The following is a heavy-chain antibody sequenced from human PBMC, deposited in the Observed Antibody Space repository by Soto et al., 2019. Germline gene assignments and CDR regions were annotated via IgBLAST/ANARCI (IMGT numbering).Heavy chain of an antibody. CDR2: ISYDGSNK. V-gene: IGHV3-30*18. D-gene: IGHD3-3*01. CDR1: GFTFSSYG. Sequence: QVQLVESGGGVVQPGRSLRLSCAASGFTFSSYGMHWVRQAPGKGLEWVAVISYDGSNKYYADSVKGRFTISRDNSKNTLYLQMNRLRAEDTAVYYCAKDAYYDFWSGYERRAGYYYGMDVWGQGNTVTVSS. CDR3: AKDAYYDFWSGYERRAGYYYGMDV. J-gene: IGHJ6*02.